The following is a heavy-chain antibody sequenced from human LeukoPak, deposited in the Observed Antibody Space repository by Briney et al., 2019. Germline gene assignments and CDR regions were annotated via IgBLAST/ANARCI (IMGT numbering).Heavy chain of an antibody. D-gene: IGHD3-22*01. CDR1: GFTFSAYW. Sequence: GGSLGLSCEASGFTFSAYWMHWVRRAPGKGLMWVSRMNSDGSYTNYADSVKGRFTISRYNPGNTLYLQMNSLRVEDTGVYYCARVIGGSSGYYHFDFWGQGVLVTVSS. CDR3: ARVIGGSSGYYHFDF. V-gene: IGHV3-74*01. CDR2: MNSDGSYT. J-gene: IGHJ4*02.